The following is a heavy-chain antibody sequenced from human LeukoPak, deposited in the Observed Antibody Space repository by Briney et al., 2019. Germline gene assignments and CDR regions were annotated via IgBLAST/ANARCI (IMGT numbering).Heavy chain of an antibody. Sequence: GGSPRLSCAASGFTFSSHWMSWVRQAPGKGLEWVSSIRGSGADKYYADSVKGRFSISRDNSQDTLSLQMNSLRAEDTAVYYCAKISWDGRGTFDWGRGTLVTVSS. J-gene: IGHJ4*02. CDR2: IRGSGADK. V-gene: IGHV3-23*01. D-gene: IGHD1/OR15-1a*01. CDR1: GFTFSSHW. CDR3: AKISWDGRGTFD.